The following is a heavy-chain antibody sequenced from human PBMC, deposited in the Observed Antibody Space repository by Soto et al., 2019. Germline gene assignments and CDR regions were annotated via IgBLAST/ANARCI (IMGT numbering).Heavy chain of an antibody. D-gene: IGHD3-10*01. V-gene: IGHV4-61*01. CDR1: GGSISSGCYS. Sequence: SETLSLTCAVSGGSISSGCYSWSWFRQTPGKGLEWIGYVHDSWGSNYNPSLKSRVAVSLDTSKSQFSLKLTSVTATDTAVYYCARQGFGALHGLVDVWGQGTTVTVSS. J-gene: IGHJ6*02. CDR3: ARQGFGALHGLVDV. CDR2: VHDSWGS.